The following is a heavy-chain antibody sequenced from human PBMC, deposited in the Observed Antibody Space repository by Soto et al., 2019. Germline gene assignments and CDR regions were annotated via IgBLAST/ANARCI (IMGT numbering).Heavy chain of an antibody. V-gene: IGHV4-38-2*01. CDR1: GYSISSGYY. Sequence: SETLSLTCAVSGYSISSGYYWGGIRQRRGKGLEWIGSIYHSGSTYYNPSLKSRVIVSVDTSKNQFSLKLSSVTAADTAVYHCARAPGDLVYHFDYWGQATLVTVSS. CDR2: IYHSGST. CDR3: ARAPGDLVYHFDY. D-gene: IGHD7-27*01. J-gene: IGHJ4*02.